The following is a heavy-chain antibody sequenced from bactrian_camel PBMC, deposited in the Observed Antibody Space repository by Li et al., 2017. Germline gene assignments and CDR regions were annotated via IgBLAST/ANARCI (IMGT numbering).Heavy chain of an antibody. CDR2: ISSDRSL. V-gene: IGHV3S55*01. CDR1: GLPFDDPN. J-gene: IGHJ4*01. Sequence: QLVESGGGSVLPGGSLRLSCTASGLPFDDPNMGWYRQGPGDECELVSSISSDRSLYYADSVKGRFTISRDNAKNTLYLQMNSLKTEDTAVYYCARGPENLWEYGYWGQGTQVTVS. CDR3: ARGPENLWEYGY.